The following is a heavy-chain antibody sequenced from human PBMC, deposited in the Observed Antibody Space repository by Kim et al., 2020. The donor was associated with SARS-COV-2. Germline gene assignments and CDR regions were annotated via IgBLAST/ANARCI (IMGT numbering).Heavy chain of an antibody. V-gene: IGHV3-30-3*02. CDR3: EKGTRREWGAFDI. Sequence: YADSVKVRITRYRDNSKNSLYLQRDSVRDEDTSVYYCEKGTRREWGAFDIWGQGTLVTVSS. J-gene: IGHJ3*02. D-gene: IGHD3-3*01.